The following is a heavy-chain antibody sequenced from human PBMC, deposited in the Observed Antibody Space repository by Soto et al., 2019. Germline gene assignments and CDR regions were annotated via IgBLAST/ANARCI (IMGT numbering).Heavy chain of an antibody. J-gene: IGHJ4*02. CDR1: VFTSSNYG. V-gene: IGHV3-30*18. CDR3: AKALNTYDSSGYFDF. D-gene: IGHD3-22*01. CDR2: ISSDRINR. Sequence: PWGSLRLSCEASVFTSSNYGMDWVRQAPGKGLEWVAVISSDRINRFYVESVKGRFTISRDNSKNTLFMQMNSLRPADTAVYYCAKALNTYDSSGYFDFWGRGILVTVSS.